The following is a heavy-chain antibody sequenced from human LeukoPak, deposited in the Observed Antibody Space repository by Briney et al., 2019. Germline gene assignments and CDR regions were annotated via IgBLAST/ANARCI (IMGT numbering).Heavy chain of an antibody. CDR1: GGTFSSYA. CDR3: ARDPGYSSGWAPYYYYYGMDV. V-gene: IGHV1-46*01. J-gene: IGHJ6*02. CDR2: INPSGGST. D-gene: IGHD6-19*01. Sequence: ASVKVSCKASGGTFSSYAISWVRQAPGQGLEWMGIINPSGGSTSYAQKFQGRVTMTRDTSTSTVYMELSSLRSEDTAVYYCARDPGYSSGWAPYYYYYGMDVWGQGTTVTVSS.